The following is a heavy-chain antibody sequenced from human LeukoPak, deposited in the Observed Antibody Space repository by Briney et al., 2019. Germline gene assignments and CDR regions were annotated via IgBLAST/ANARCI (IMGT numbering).Heavy chain of an antibody. CDR3: AKDDSGSYVGPFDY. D-gene: IGHD1-26*01. CDR1: GFTFSSYA. J-gene: IGHJ4*02. V-gene: IGHV3-23*01. CDR2: ISGSGGST. Sequence: GGSLRLSCAASGFTFSSYAMSWVRQAPGKGLEWVPAISGSGGSTYYADSVKGRFTISRDNSKNTLYLQMNSLRAEDTAVYYCAKDDSGSYVGPFDYWGQGTLVTVSS.